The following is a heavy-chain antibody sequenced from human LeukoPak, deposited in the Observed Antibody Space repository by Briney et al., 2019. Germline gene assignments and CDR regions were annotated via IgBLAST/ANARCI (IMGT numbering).Heavy chain of an antibody. D-gene: IGHD1-26*01. CDR3: VKDIGTVGASPFDY. CDR1: GFTFSSYA. V-gene: IGHV3-23*01. CDR2: ISGSGGST. J-gene: IGHJ4*02. Sequence: GGSLRPSCAASGFTFSSYAMSWVRQPPGKGLEWVSAISGSGGSTYYADSVKGRFTISRDNSKNTLSLQMNSLRAEDAAVYYCVKDIGTVGASPFDYWGQGTLVSVSS.